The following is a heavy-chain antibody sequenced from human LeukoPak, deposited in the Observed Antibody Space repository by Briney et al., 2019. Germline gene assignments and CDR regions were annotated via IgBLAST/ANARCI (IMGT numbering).Heavy chain of an antibody. CDR1: GFTFSSYG. CDR2: IWYDGSNK. V-gene: IGHV3-33*08. J-gene: IGHJ4*02. D-gene: IGHD2-15*01. Sequence: GRSLRLSCAASGFTFSSYGMHWVRQAPGKGLEWVAVIWYDGSNKYYADSVKGRFTISRDNSKNTLYLQMNSLRAEDTAVYYCARDPRGLLPALDYWGQGTLVTVSS. CDR3: ARDPRGLLPALDY.